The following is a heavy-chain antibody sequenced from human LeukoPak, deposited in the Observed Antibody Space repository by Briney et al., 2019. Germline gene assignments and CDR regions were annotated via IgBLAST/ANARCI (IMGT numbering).Heavy chain of an antibody. CDR3: ARAPGGYYYMDV. V-gene: IGHV1-2*02. J-gene: IGHJ6*03. CDR1: GYTFTSYG. CDR2: INPNSGGT. Sequence: AASVKVSCKASGYTFTSYGISWVRQAPGQGLEWMGWINPNSGGTNYAQKFQGRVTMTRDTSISTAYMELSRLRSDDTAVYYCARAPGGYYYMDVWGKGTTVTVSS. D-gene: IGHD3-10*01.